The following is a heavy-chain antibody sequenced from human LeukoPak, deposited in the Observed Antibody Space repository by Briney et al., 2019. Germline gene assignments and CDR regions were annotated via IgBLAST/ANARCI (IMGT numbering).Heavy chain of an antibody. Sequence: SVKVSRKASGGTFSSYAISWVRQAPGQGLEWMGGIIPIFGTANYAQKFQGRVTITTDESTSTAYMELSSLRSEDTAVYYCARDGSGSDCFDYWGQGTLVTVSS. J-gene: IGHJ4*02. CDR1: GGTFSSYA. D-gene: IGHD3-10*01. CDR3: ARDGSGSDCFDY. CDR2: IIPIFGTA. V-gene: IGHV1-69*05.